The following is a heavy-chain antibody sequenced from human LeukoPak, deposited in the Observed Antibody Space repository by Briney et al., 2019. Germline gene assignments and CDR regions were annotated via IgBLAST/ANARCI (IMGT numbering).Heavy chain of an antibody. D-gene: IGHD5-18*01. CDR3: ARGGIQLWTPGY. CDR2: IYYSGST. J-gene: IGHJ4*02. CDR1: GGSISSYY. Sequence: SETLSLTCTVSGGSISSYYWSWIRQPLGKRLEWIGYIYYSGSTNYNPSLKSRVTISVDTSKNQFSLKLSSVTAADTAVYYCARGGIQLWTPGYWGPGTLVTVSS. V-gene: IGHV4-59*08.